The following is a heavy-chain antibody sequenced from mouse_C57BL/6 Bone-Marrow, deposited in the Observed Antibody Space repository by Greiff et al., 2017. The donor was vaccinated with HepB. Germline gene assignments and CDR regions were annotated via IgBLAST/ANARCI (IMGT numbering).Heavy chain of an antibody. J-gene: IGHJ3*01. Sequence: QVQLQQPGAELVKPGASVKLSCKASGYTFTSYWMQWVKQRPGQGLEWIGEIDPSDSYTNYNQKFKGKATLTVDTSSSTAYMQLSSLTSEDSAVYYCARRDYGAYWGQGTLVTVSA. V-gene: IGHV1-50*01. CDR1: GYTFTSYW. D-gene: IGHD2-4*01. CDR3: ARRDYGAY. CDR2: IDPSDSYT.